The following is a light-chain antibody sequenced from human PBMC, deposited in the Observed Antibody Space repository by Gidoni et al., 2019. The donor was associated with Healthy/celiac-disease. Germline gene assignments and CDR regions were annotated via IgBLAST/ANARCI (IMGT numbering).Light chain of an antibody. CDR2: GAS. V-gene: IGKV3-20*01. CDR3: QQYGSSPPLT. J-gene: IGKJ4*01. Sequence: DIVLTQSPRTLSLSPGERPTLSCRASQSASSSYLAWYQQKPGQAPRLLIYGASSRATGIPDRFSGSGSGTDFTLTISRLEPEDFAVYYCQQYGSSPPLTFGGGTKVEIK. CDR1: QSASSSY.